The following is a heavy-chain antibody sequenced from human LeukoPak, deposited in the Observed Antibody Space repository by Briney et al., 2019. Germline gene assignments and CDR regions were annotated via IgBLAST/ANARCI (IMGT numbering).Heavy chain of an antibody. Sequence: GGSLRLSCAASGFTFSNFAMMWVRQAPGTGLQWVSTIAGYGATFYADSVRGRFTIFRDTSMNTLFLQMNSLGAEDTAVYYCAKGAAAGKVDWFDPWAREPWSPSPQ. CDR1: GFTFSNFA. CDR3: AKGAAAGKVDWFDP. CDR2: IAGYGAT. V-gene: IGHV3-23*01. J-gene: IGHJ5*02. D-gene: IGHD6-13*01.